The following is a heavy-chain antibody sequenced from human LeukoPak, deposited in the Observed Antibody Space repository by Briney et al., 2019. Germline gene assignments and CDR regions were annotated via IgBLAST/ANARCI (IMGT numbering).Heavy chain of an antibody. D-gene: IGHD3-9*01. CDR1: GFTFSSYA. CDR2: ISYDGSNK. CDR3: AKDRSSYDLLTGYYFDY. V-gene: IGHV3-30*04. J-gene: IGHJ4*02. Sequence: PGGSLRLSCAASGFTFSSYAMHWVRQAPGKGLEWVAVISYDGSNKYYADSVKGRFTISRDNSKNTLYLQMNSLRAEDTAVYYCAKDRSSYDLLTGYYFDYWGQGTLVTVSS.